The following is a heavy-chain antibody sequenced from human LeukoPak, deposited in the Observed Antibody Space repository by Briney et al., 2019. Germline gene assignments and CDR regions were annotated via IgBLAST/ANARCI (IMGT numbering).Heavy chain of an antibody. V-gene: IGHV3-23*01. CDR3: AKLVAVVVVTAIPDY. D-gene: IGHD2-21*02. CDR2: ISGSGGST. J-gene: IGHJ4*02. CDR1: GFTFSTYG. Sequence: GGTLRLSCVASGFTFSTYGMSWVRQAPGKGLEWVSAISGSGGSTYYADSVKGRFTISRDNSKNTLYLQMNSLRAEDTAVYYCAKLVAVVVVTAIPDYWGQGTLVTVSS.